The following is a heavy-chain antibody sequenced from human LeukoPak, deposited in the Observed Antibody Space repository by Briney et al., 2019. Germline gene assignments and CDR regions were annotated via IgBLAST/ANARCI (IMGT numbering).Heavy chain of an antibody. J-gene: IGHJ4*02. CDR3: AKDQYSGSYYVDFDY. Sequence: GGSLRLSCAASGFTFSSYWMSWVRQAPGKGLEWVANIKQDGSEKYYVDSVEGRFTISRDNAKNSLYLQMNSLRAEDTAVYYCAKDQYSGSYYVDFDYWGQGTLVTVSS. CDR2: IKQDGSEK. V-gene: IGHV3-7*03. CDR1: GFTFSSYW. D-gene: IGHD1-26*01.